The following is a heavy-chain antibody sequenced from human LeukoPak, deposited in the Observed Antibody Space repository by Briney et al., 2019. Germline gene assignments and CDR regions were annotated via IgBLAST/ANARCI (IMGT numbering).Heavy chain of an antibody. CDR3: AKVETSSSWYYYYGMDV. CDR1: GFTFDDYT. D-gene: IGHD6-13*01. V-gene: IGHV3-43*01. CDR2: ISWDGGST. J-gene: IGHJ6*02. Sequence: GGSLRLSCAASGFTFDDYTMHWVRQAPGKGLEWVSLISWDGGSTYYADSVKGRFTISRDNSKNSLYLQMNSLRTEDTALYYCAKVETSSSWYYYYGMDVWGQGTTVTVSS.